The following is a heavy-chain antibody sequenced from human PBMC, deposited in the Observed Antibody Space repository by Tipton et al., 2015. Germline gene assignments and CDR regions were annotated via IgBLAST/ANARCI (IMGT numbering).Heavy chain of an antibody. CDR2: IDTYT. CDR1: GFTLTNHA. Sequence: SLRLSCAVSGFTLTNHAMNWVRQAPGKGLEWVSLIDTYTYYADSVKGRFTTSRDNFKNTLFLQLNSLRPEDTAIYFCARHPSSGGVYFDYWGQGTLVTVSS. D-gene: IGHD3-10*01. CDR3: ARHPSSGGVYFDY. J-gene: IGHJ4*02. V-gene: IGHV3-23*01.